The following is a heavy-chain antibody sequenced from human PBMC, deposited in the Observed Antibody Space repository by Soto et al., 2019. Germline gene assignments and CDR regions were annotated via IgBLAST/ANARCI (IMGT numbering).Heavy chain of an antibody. Sequence: VGSLRLSCAASGFTVSSNYMSWVRQAPGKGLEWVSVIYSGGRTYYADSVKGRFTISRDNSKNTLYLQMNSLRAEDTAVYYCARDSVTTASFDPWGQGTLVTVSS. D-gene: IGHD4-4*01. CDR2: IYSGGRT. CDR3: ARDSVTTASFDP. J-gene: IGHJ5*02. CDR1: GFTVSSNY. V-gene: IGHV3-66*01.